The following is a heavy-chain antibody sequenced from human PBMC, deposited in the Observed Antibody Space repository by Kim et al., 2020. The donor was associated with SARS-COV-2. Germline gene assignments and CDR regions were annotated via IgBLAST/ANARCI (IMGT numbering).Heavy chain of an antibody. J-gene: IGHJ6*02. CDR1: GFTFSSYS. V-gene: IGHV3-21*01. Sequence: GGSLRLSCAASGFTFSSYSMNWVRQAPGKGLEWVSSISSSSSYIYYADSVKGRFTISRDNAKNSLYLQMNSLRAEDTAVYYCARDVRYCSSTSCYYNGMDVWGQGTTVTVSS. CDR3: ARDVRYCSSTSCYYNGMDV. D-gene: IGHD2-2*01. CDR2: ISSSSSYI.